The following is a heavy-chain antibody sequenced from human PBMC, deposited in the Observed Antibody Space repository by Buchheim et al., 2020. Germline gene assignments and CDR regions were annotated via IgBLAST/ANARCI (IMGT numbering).Heavy chain of an antibody. CDR1: GGSISSSSFY. D-gene: IGHD1-1*01. Sequence: QLQLQESGPGLVKPSETLSLTCNVSGGSISSSSFYRGWMRQPPGKGLEWIGSLYNSGSTYYNSSLKSRVTISVQTSKNQFSLRLTSVTAADTAVYYCASGWNAIDYWGQGTL. J-gene: IGHJ4*02. CDR3: ASGWNAIDY. V-gene: IGHV4-39*01. CDR2: LYNSGST.